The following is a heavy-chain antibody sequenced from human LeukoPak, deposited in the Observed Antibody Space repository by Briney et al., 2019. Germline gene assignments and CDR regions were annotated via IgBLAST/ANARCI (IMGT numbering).Heavy chain of an antibody. Sequence: PSETLSLTCTVSGGSISNYFWSWVRQPAGKGLEWIGRIYSTGRSDYNPSLKSRITMSVDTSKNQFSLKLSSVTAADTAVYYCARVWNYSYNWFDPWGQGTLVTVSS. J-gene: IGHJ5*02. V-gene: IGHV4-4*07. CDR1: GGSISNYF. CDR2: IYSTGRS. D-gene: IGHD1-7*01. CDR3: ARVWNYSYNWFDP.